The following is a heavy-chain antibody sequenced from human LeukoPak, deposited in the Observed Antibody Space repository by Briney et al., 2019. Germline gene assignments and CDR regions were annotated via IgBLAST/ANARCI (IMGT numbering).Heavy chain of an antibody. Sequence: SKTLSLTCTVSGASISSSYYWGWIRQSPGKGLEWIASIYFRGGTYYNPSLKSRVTISVDATKNVCSLKLTSVAAAETAVYYCVRHIAMGSPLYDWGQGTLVTVSA. CDR3: VRHIAMGSPLYD. V-gene: IGHV4-39*01. D-gene: IGHD6-13*01. CDR1: GASISSSYY. CDR2: IYFRGGT. J-gene: IGHJ4*02.